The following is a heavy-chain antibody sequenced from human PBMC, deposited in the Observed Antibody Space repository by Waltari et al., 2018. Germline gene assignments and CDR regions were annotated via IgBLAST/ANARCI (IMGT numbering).Heavy chain of an antibody. Sequence: EVQLVESGGGLVEPGGSLRLSCVASGFSFSHYWLAWVRQAPGERGKGVEWRRDKKEDGSKEYSPGAVNSLSTTTRDNAKTSVYLQMNRLRPETTAVYYCARDWEGERPNFDYWGQGTLVTVSS. V-gene: IGHV3-7*01. CDR2: KKEDGSKE. J-gene: IGHJ4*02. D-gene: IGHD1-26*01. CDR3: ARDWEGERPNFDY. CDR1: GFSFSHYW.